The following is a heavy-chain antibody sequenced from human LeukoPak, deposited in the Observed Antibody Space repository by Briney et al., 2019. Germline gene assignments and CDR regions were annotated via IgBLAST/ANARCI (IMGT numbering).Heavy chain of an antibody. CDR1: GGTFSSYA. CDR2: IIPIFGTA. J-gene: IGHJ4*02. V-gene: IGHV1-69*01. Sequence: SVKVSCKASGGTFSSYAISWVRQAPGQGLEWMGGIIPIFGTANYAQKFQGRVTITADESTSTAYMELSSLRSEDTAVYYCAKLGGYYYYWFDYWGQGTLVTVSS. D-gene: IGHD3-22*01. CDR3: AKLGGYYYYWFDY.